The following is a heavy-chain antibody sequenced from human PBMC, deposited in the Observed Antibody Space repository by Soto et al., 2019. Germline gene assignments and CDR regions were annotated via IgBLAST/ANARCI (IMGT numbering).Heavy chain of an antibody. V-gene: IGHV1-24*01. CDR2: FDPEDGET. CDR1: GYTLTELS. J-gene: IGHJ3*02. CDR3: VATRDSGSYYHVAFDI. Sequence: ASVKVSCKVSGYTLTELSMHWVRQAPGKGLEWMGGFDPEDGETIYAQKFQGRVTMTEDTSTDTAYMELSSLRSEDTAVYYCVATRDSGSYYHVAFDIWGQGTMVTVSS. D-gene: IGHD1-26*01.